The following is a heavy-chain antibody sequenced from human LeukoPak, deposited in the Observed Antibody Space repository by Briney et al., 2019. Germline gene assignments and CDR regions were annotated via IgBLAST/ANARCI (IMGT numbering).Heavy chain of an antibody. D-gene: IGHD6-13*01. V-gene: IGHV3-21*01. J-gene: IGHJ4*02. Sequence: PGGSLRLSCGASGFTFSSYTMIWVLQAPGMGLEWVSSIDSVKGRFTISRDNAKNSLYLQMNSLRAEDTSVYYCATEGRSTTPGYWGQGTLVIVSS. CDR3: ATEGRSTTPGY. CDR1: GFTFSSYT. CDR2: I.